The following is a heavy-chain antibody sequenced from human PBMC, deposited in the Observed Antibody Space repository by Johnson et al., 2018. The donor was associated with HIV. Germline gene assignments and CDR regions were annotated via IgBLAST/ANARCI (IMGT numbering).Heavy chain of an antibody. Sequence: QVQLVESGGGVVQPERSLRLSCAASGFTFSSYAMHWVHQAPGKGLEWVACISYDGSNKHYAGSVKGRFTISRANSKNTLYLQMNSLRSADTAVYYCAMDLRFNRTVQGLIIISGVFDMWGQGTVVSVSS. J-gene: IGHJ3*02. CDR1: GFTFSSYA. CDR3: AMDLRFNRTVQGLIIISGVFDM. V-gene: IGHV3-30*04. D-gene: IGHD3-10*01. CDR2: ISYDGSNK.